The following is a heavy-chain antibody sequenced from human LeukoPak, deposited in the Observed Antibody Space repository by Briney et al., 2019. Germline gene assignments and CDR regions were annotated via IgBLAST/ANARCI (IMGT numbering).Heavy chain of an antibody. J-gene: IGHJ5*02. CDR3: ARDKNIVVPAAKREVWFDP. V-gene: IGHV4-34*01. Sequence: SETLSLTCAVYGGSFSGYYWSWIRQPPGKGLEWIGEINHSGSTNYNPSLKSRVTISVDTSKNQFSLKLSSVTAADTAVYYCARDKNIVVPAAKREVWFDPWGQGTLVTVSS. CDR1: GGSFSGYY. CDR2: INHSGST. D-gene: IGHD2-2*01.